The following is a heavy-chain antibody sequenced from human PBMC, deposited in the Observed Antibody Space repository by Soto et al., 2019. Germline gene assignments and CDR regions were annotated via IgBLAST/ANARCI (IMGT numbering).Heavy chain of an antibody. J-gene: IGHJ6*02. CDR3: ARDPFPTTVTTINYSYGMDV. D-gene: IGHD4-17*01. CDR2: ISSSSSTI. V-gene: IGHV3-48*02. CDR1: GFTFSSYS. Sequence: GGSLRLSCAASGFTFSSYSMNWVRQAPGKGLEWVSYISSSSSTIYYADSVKGRFTISRDNAKNSLYLQMNSLRDEDTAVYYCARDPFPTTVTTINYSYGMDVWGQGTTVTVSS.